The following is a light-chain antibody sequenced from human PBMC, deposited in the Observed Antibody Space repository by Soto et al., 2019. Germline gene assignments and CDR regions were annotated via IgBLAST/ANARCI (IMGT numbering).Light chain of an antibody. CDR2: CAK. J-gene: IGKJ5*01. Sequence: DIQMTQSPSFLSASVGDRVTITCRASQAISNYLNWYQQKPGKAPNLLIFCAKTLQSGVPSRFSGSGSGTDFTLTISRLEPEDFAVYYCQQYGSSPPITFGQGARLETK. CDR1: QAISNY. V-gene: IGKV1-39*02. CDR3: QQYGSSPPIT.